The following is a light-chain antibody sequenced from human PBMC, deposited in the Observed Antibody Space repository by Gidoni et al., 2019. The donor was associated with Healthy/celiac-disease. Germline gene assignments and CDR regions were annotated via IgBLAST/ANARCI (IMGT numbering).Light chain of an antibody. CDR2: GAS. J-gene: IGKJ1*01. CDR3: QQYGSSGT. CDR1: QSVSSSY. Sequence: IVLTHSPGTLSLSPGERATLPCRASQSVSSSYLAWYQQKPGQAPRLLIYGASSRATGIPDRFSGSGSGTDFTLTISRLEPEDFAVYYCQQYGSSGTFGQGTKVEIK. V-gene: IGKV3-20*01.